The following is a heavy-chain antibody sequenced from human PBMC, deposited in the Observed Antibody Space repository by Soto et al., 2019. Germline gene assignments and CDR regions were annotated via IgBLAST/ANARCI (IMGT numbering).Heavy chain of an antibody. D-gene: IGHD3-3*01. CDR3: AAVEGYDFWSGYFGAY. J-gene: IGHJ4*02. Sequence: SVKVSCKASGFTFTSSAMQWVQQARGQRLEWIGWIVVGSGNTNYAQKFQERVTITRDMSTSTAYMELSSLRSEDTAVYYCAAVEGYDFWSGYFGAYWGQGTLVTVSS. V-gene: IGHV1-58*02. CDR1: GFTFTSSA. CDR2: IVVGSGNT.